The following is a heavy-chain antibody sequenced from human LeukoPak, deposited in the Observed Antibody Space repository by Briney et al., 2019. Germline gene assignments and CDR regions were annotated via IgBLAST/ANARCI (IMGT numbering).Heavy chain of an antibody. CDR3: ARTSLRYCSSTSCYAFDI. Sequence: GRSLRLSCAASGFTFSSYAMHWVRQAPGKGLEWVAVISYDGSNKYYADSVKGRFTISRDNSKNTLYLQMNSLRAEDTAVYYCARTSLRYCSSTSCYAFDIWGQGTMVTVSS. D-gene: IGHD2-2*01. V-gene: IGHV3-30*04. CDR2: ISYDGSNK. CDR1: GFTFSSYA. J-gene: IGHJ3*02.